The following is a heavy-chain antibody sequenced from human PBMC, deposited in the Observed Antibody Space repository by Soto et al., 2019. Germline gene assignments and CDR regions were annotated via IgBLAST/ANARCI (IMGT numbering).Heavy chain of an antibody. CDR2: IHYSGST. V-gene: IGHV4-39*01. J-gene: IGHJ4*02. D-gene: IGHD1-26*01. Sequence: SETLSLTCTVSGGSISSTSYYWGWIRQPPGKGLEWIGSIHYSGSTYQNPSLKSPVTISLDTSKNQFSLKLSSVTAADTAVYYCARGLMTGSPYSGGWYYFDYWGQGTLVTVSS. CDR1: GGSISSTSYY. CDR3: ARGLMTGSPYSGGWYYFDY.